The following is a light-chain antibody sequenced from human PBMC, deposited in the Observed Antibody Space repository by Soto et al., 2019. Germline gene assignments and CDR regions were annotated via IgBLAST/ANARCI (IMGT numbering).Light chain of an antibody. CDR1: GSNIGENA. J-gene: IGLJ3*02. V-gene: IGLV1-44*01. CDR2: SNA. Sequence: QSVLTQPPSASGTPGQTVTISCSGSGSNIGENAVNWYQHLPGTAPQLLIYSNALRPSGVPHRFSGSKSSTAGSLAISGLQSEDEAHDYCAAWDDSLKAMLFGGGTKLTVL. CDR3: AAWDDSLKAML.